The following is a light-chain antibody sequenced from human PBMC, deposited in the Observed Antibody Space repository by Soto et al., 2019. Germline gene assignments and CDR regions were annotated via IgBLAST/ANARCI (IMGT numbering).Light chain of an antibody. V-gene: IGKV3-15*01. J-gene: IGKJ1*01. Sequence: EIVMTQSPATLSVSPGERATLSCRASQSVSSNLAWYQQKPGQAPRLLIYGASTRATGIPARFSGSGSGREITLTISSLQSADFAVYYCEQYNNWPRTFGQGTKVEIK. CDR3: EQYNNWPRT. CDR2: GAS. CDR1: QSVSSN.